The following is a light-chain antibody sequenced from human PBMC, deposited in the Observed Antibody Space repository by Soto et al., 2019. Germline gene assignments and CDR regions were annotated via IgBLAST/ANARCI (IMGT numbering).Light chain of an antibody. J-gene: IGLJ2*01. CDR3: AAWYDSLV. CDR2: RNN. Sequence: QSVLTQPPSASGNPGQRLTISCSGSSSNIGSNYVYWYQQLPGTAPKLLIYRNNQRRSRVPDRFSGSKSGTSASRAISGLRSEDEADYYCAAWYDSLVLGGGTKLTVL. V-gene: IGLV1-47*01. CDR1: SSNIGSNY.